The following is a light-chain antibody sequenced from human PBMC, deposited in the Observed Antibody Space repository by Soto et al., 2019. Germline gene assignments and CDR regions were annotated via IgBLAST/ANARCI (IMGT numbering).Light chain of an antibody. Sequence: EIVMTQSPATLSVSPGDRATLSCRASQSVSSNLAWYQQKPGQAPRLLIYGASTRATDIPARFSGSGSGTDFILTISSLQSEDVAVYYCQQYNNCPLTFGGGTKVEIK. CDR1: QSVSSN. V-gene: IGKV3D-15*01. CDR2: GAS. J-gene: IGKJ4*01. CDR3: QQYNNCPLT.